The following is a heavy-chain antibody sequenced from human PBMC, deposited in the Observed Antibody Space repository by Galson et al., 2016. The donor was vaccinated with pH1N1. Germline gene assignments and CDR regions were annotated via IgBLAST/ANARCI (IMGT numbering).Heavy chain of an antibody. CDR1: GYTFTSYG. CDR3: ARGFSGYDRLEYYQNGMDV. V-gene: IGHV1-69*13. D-gene: IGHD5-12*01. CDR2: LIPILGTP. Sequence: SVKVSCKASGYTFTSYGISWVRQAPGQGLEWMGGLIPILGTPDYAQTLQGRVTITADENTNTAYMEMSSLRAEDTAVYYCARGFSGYDRLEYYQNGMDVWGQGTTVTVSS. J-gene: IGHJ6*02.